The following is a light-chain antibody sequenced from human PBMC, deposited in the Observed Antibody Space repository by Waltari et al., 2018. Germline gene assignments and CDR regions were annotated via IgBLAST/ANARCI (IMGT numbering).Light chain of an antibody. Sequence: QSALTQPRSVSGSPGQSVTISCTGTSSYVGGYNYVSWYQQHPGKAPKLMIYDVSKRPSGVPDRFSGSKSGNTASLTISGLQAEDEADYYCCSYAGSYTVGVFGGGTKLTVL. J-gene: IGLJ2*01. CDR2: DVS. V-gene: IGLV2-11*01. CDR3: CSYAGSYTVGV. CDR1: SSYVGGYNY.